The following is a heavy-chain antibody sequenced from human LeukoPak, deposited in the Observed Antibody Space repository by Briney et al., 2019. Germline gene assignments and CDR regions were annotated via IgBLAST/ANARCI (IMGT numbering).Heavy chain of an antibody. CDR1: GGSISSSSYY. V-gene: IGHV4-39*01. CDR2: IYFSGTT. J-gene: IGHJ4*02. D-gene: IGHD5-18*01. Sequence: SETLSLTCTVSGGSISSSSYYWGWIRQPPGKGLEWIGSIYFSGTTYYNPSLRSRVTISVDTSKNQFSLKLSSVTAAETAVYYCARQRSGYSYGYGKFDYWGQGTLVTVS. CDR3: ARQRSGYSYGYGKFDY.